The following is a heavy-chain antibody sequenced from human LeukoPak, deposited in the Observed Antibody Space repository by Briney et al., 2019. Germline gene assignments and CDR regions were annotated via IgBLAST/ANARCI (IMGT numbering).Heavy chain of an antibody. V-gene: IGHV1-3*01. D-gene: IGHD3-22*01. CDR1: GYTFTSYA. J-gene: IGHJ4*02. CDR3: ARGRYYYDSSGYYY. CDR2: INAGNGNT. Sequence: ASVKVSCKASGYTFTSYAMHWVRQAPGQRLEWMGWINAGNGNTRYSQKFQGRVTITRDTSASTAYMELSSLRSEDTAVYYCARGRYYYDSSGYYYWGQGTLVTVSS.